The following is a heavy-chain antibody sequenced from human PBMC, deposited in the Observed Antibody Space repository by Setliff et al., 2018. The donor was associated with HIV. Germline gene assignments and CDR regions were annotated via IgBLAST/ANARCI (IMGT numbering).Heavy chain of an antibody. V-gene: IGHV3-21*01. J-gene: IGHJ3*02. D-gene: IGHD1-26*01. CDR1: EFTFSSYN. CDR3: ARMGAKHAFDI. CDR2: ISSSSSYI. Sequence: PGGSLRLSCAASEFTFSSYNMNWVRQAPGKGLEWVSSISSSSSYIYYADSVKGRFTISRDNAKNSLYLQMNSLRAEDTAVYYCARMGAKHAFDIWGQGTMVTV.